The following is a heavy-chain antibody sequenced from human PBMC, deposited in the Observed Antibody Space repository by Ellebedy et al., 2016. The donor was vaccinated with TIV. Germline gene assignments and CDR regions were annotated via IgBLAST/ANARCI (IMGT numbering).Heavy chain of an antibody. D-gene: IGHD3-22*01. CDR3: AKGRGGGSDTSAPRYYFDY. CDR2: ISNTGSRT. V-gene: IGHV3-23*01. Sequence: GESLKISCAASGFTFSRYAMSWVRQAPGKGLEWVSTISNTGSRTYYVDSVEGRFIISRDNSKKTLYLQMNSLRAEETAVYYCAKGRGGGSDTSAPRYYFDYWGLGTLVTVSS. CDR1: GFTFSRYA. J-gene: IGHJ4*02.